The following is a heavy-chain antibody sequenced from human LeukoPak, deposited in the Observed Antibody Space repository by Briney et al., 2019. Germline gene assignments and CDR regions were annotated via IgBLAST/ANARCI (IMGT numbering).Heavy chain of an antibody. V-gene: IGHV3-7*03. CDR3: AKDSTPYYYYDSSGYIH. CDR1: GFTFSNHW. Sequence: PGGSLRLSCVASGFTFSNHWLTWVRQAPGKGLEWVANIKQDGSQKYYVDSVKGRFTISRDNAKNSLYLQMNSLRAEDTALYYCAKDSTPYYYYDSSGYIHWGQGTLVTVSS. CDR2: IKQDGSQK. D-gene: IGHD3-22*01. J-gene: IGHJ4*02.